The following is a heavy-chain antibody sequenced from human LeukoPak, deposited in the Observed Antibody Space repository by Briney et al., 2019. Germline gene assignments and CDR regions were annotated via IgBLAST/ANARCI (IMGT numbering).Heavy chain of an antibody. V-gene: IGHV1-18*04. J-gene: IGHJ4*02. Sequence: GASVKVSCKASGYTFTSYYMHWVRQAPGQGLEWMGWISAYNGNTNYAQKLQGRVTMTTDTSTSTAYMELRSLRSDDTAVYYCAIQAGSGWPPTEVAPFDYWGQGTLVTVSS. CDR1: GYTFTSYY. D-gene: IGHD6-19*01. CDR3: AIQAGSGWPPTEVAPFDY. CDR2: ISAYNGNT.